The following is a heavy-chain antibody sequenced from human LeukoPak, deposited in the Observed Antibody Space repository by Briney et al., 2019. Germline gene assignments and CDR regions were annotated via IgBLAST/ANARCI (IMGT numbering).Heavy chain of an antibody. CDR3: ATTRGGNYHWHY. Sequence: GESLKISCQGSGYSFTSYWIGWVRQMPGKGLEWIGIMYPLNSDIRYKPSFEGQVTMSADMSIKTAYLQWSSLKASDTAIYYCATTRGGNYHWHYWGQGTLVTVPS. CDR1: GYSFTSYW. J-gene: IGHJ4*02. V-gene: IGHV5-51*01. CDR2: MYPLNSDI. D-gene: IGHD3-16*01.